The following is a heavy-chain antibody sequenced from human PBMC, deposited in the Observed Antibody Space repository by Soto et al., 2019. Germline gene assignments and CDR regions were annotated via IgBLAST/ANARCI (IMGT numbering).Heavy chain of an antibody. Sequence: QVQLVQSGAEVKRPGASVKVSCKASGYTFTGYYIHWVRQAPGQGLEWMGWINPNSGGTNYAQKFQGWVTMTRDTSISTAYMELSRLGSDDTAVYYCTTQGRYSYGSEYYFDYWGQGTLVTVSS. CDR3: TTQGRYSYGSEYYFDY. J-gene: IGHJ4*02. CDR2: INPNSGGT. CDR1: GYTFTGYY. D-gene: IGHD5-18*01. V-gene: IGHV1-2*04.